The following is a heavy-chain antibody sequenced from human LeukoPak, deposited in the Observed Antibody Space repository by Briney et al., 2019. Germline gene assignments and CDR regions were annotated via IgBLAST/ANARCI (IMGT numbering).Heavy chain of an antibody. CDR2: IYTSGST. V-gene: IGHV4-4*07. J-gene: IGHJ4*02. D-gene: IGHD5-12*01. CDR3: AREGRDGYNYRALDY. CDR1: GDSISNYY. Sequence: SETLSLTCTVSGDSISNYYWSWIRQPAGKGLEWIGRIYTSGSTKYNPSLKSRVTMSVDTSKNQFSLNLSSVTAADTAVYSCAREGRDGYNYRALDYWGQGTLVSVSS.